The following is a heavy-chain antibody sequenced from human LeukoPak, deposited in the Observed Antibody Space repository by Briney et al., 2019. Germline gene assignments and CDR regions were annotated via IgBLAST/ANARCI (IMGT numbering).Heavy chain of an antibody. Sequence: SETLSLTCAVYGGSFSGYYWSWIRQPPGKGLEWIGEINHSGSTNYNPSLKSRVTMSVDTSKNQFSLKLSSVTAADTAVYYCARESAVAGPIGYWGQGTLVTVSS. J-gene: IGHJ4*02. V-gene: IGHV4-34*01. CDR2: INHSGST. D-gene: IGHD6-19*01. CDR1: GGSFSGYY. CDR3: ARESAVAGPIGY.